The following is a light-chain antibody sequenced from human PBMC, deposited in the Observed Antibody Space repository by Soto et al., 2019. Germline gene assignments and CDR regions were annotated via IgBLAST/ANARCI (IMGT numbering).Light chain of an antibody. Sequence: IQMTQSPSTLSASVGDCVTFTCRASQSISSWLAWYQQKPGKAPKLLIYKASTLEVGVPSRLSGSGSGTEFTLAISTLQPADFATYYCQQYNSYPWTFCQGTQV. CDR1: QSISSW. CDR2: KAS. J-gene: IGKJ1*01. V-gene: IGKV1-5*03. CDR3: QQYNSYPWT.